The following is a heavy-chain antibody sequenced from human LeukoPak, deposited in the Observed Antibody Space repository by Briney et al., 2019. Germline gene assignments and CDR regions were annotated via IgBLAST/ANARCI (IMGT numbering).Heavy chain of an antibody. Sequence: PSETLSLTCTVSGDSISGYYWSWIRQSPGKGLEWIGYIYTSGSTNYNPSLKSRVTISVDTSKNQFSLKLGSVTAADTAVYYCARHRSSRSSRGFDPWGQGTLVTVSS. CDR1: GDSISGYY. CDR3: ARHRSSRSSRGFDP. CDR2: IYTSGST. D-gene: IGHD6-13*01. J-gene: IGHJ5*02. V-gene: IGHV4-4*09.